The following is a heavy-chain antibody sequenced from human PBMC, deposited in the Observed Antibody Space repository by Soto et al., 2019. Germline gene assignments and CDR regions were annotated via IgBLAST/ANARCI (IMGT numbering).Heavy chain of an antibody. CDR3: ARVERNRSGWYPFDY. J-gene: IGHJ4*02. CDR2: IYYSGST. CDR1: GGSITSYC. Sequence: QVQLQESGPGLVRPPETLSLTCTVSGGSITSYCWNWIRQPPGKGLEWIGYIYYSGSTNYNPSLKSRVTISLDTSKNQFSLKLSSVTAADTAVYHCARVERNRSGWYPFDYWGQGTLVTVSS. V-gene: IGHV4-59*01. D-gene: IGHD6-19*01.